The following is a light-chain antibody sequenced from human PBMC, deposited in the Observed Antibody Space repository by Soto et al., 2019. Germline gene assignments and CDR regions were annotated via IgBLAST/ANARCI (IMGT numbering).Light chain of an antibody. V-gene: IGKV3-15*01. CDR3: QQYNTWPPIT. CDR2: GAS. Sequence: EIVMTQSPATLSVSPGERATLSCRVSQSVSSNLAWYQQKPGQAPRLLIYGASTRATGIPARFSGSRSGTEFTLTISSLQSEDFAVYYCQQYNTWPPITFGQGTRLEIK. CDR1: QSVSSN. J-gene: IGKJ5*01.